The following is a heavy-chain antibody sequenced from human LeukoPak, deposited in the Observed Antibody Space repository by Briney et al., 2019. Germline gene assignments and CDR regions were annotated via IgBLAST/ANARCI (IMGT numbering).Heavy chain of an antibody. D-gene: IGHD4-23*01. J-gene: IGHJ3*02. Sequence: SETLSLTCAVSGGSISRYYWSWVRQPAGKGLEWVWRIYTSGSTNYKPSRKSRVAMSEDTSKNQFSLKLSSVTAADTDVYYCARHTVVNDAFDSWGQGTMVTVSS. V-gene: IGHV4-4*07. CDR2: IYTSGST. CDR3: ARHTVVNDAFDS. CDR1: GGSISRYY.